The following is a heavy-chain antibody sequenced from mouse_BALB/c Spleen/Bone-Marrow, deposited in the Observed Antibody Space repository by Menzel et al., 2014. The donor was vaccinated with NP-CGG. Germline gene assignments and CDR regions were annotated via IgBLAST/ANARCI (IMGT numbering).Heavy chain of an antibody. J-gene: IGHJ2*01. V-gene: IGHV1-69*02. D-gene: IGHD2-4*01. CDR2: IYPSDSYT. CDR3: TRTYDYDEGGFDY. CDR1: GYTFTSYW. Sequence: VQLQQSGAELVRPRASVKLSCKASGYTFTSYWINWVKQRPGQGLEWIGNIYPSDSYTNYNQKFKDKATLTVDKSSSTAYMQLSSPTSEDSAVYYCTRTYDYDEGGFDYWGQGTTLTVSS.